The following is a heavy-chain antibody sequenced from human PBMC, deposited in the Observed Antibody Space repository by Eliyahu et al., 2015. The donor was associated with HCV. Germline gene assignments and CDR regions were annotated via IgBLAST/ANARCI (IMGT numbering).Heavy chain of an antibody. J-gene: IGHJ4*02. V-gene: IGHV2-26*01. Sequence: QVTLKESGPVLVKPTETLTLTCTVSGXSLSNARMGVSWIRQPPGKALXWLAHIFSXDEKSYSTSLXSRLXXSKDTSKSQVVLTMTNMDPMDTATYYCARIYYDSSGYYYGIDYWGQGTLVTVSS. CDR2: IFSXDEK. D-gene: IGHD3-22*01. CDR3: ARIYYDSSGYYYGIDY. CDR1: GXSLSNARMG.